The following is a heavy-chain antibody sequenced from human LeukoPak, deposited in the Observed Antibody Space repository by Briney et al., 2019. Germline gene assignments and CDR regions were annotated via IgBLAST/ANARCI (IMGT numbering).Heavy chain of an antibody. Sequence: GGSLRLSCAASGFTFSSYGRHWVRQAPGKGLEWVAFIRYDGSNKYYADSVKGRFTISRDNSKNTLYLQMNSLRAEDTAVYYCAKDFQTWIQLWDDAFDIWGQGTMVTVSS. CDR2: IRYDGSNK. CDR1: GFTFSSYG. CDR3: AKDFQTWIQLWDDAFDI. J-gene: IGHJ3*02. D-gene: IGHD5-18*01. V-gene: IGHV3-30*02.